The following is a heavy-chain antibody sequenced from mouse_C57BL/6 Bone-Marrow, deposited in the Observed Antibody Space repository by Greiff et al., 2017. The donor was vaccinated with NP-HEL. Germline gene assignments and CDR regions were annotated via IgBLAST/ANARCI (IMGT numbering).Heavy chain of an antibody. Sequence: QVQLKQSGAELAKPGASVKLSCKASGYTFTSYWMHWVKQRPGQGLEWIGYIYPSSGYTKYNEKFKGKATLTADKSSSTAYMQLSSLTYDDSAVYYCARSGNGFDYWGQGTTLTVSS. CDR3: ARSGNGFDY. CDR1: GYTFTSYW. CDR2: IYPSSGYT. J-gene: IGHJ2*01. V-gene: IGHV1-7*01. D-gene: IGHD2-1*01.